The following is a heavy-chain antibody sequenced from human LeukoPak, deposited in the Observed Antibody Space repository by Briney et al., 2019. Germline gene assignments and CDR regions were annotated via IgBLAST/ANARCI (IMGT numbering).Heavy chain of an antibody. J-gene: IGHJ5*02. Sequence: GASVKVSCKASGGTFSSYAISWVRQAPGQGLEWMGGIIPIFGTANYAQKFQGRATITADESTSTAYMELSSLRSEDTAVYYCARVWSRKLLLSGNSRNWFDPWGQGTLVTVSS. CDR1: GGTFSSYA. D-gene: IGHD1-26*01. CDR2: IIPIFGTA. V-gene: IGHV1-69*13. CDR3: ARVWSRKLLLSGNSRNWFDP.